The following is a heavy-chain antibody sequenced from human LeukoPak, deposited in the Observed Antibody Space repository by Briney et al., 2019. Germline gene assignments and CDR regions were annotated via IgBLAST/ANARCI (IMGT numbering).Heavy chain of an antibody. J-gene: IGHJ5*02. V-gene: IGHV1-24*01. D-gene: IGHD3-22*01. CDR2: FDSEDGET. CDR3: ATGYYYDSSGYYSNWFDP. CDR1: GYTLTELS. Sequence: ASVKVSCKVSGYTLTELSMHWVRQAPGKGLEWMGGFDSEDGETIYAQKFQGRVTMTEDTSTDTAYMELSSLRSEDTAVYYCATGYYYDSSGYYSNWFDPWGQGTLVTVSS.